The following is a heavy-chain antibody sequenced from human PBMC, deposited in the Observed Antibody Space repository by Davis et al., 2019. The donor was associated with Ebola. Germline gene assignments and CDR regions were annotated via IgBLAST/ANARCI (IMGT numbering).Heavy chain of an antibody. Sequence: AASVKVSCKASGYTFTSYGISWARQAPGQGLEWMGWISAYNGNTNYAQKLQGRVTMTTDTSTSTAYMELRSLRSDDTAVYYCARAALAAAGTFWYFDLWGRGTLVTVSS. J-gene: IGHJ2*01. CDR3: ARAALAAAGTFWYFDL. CDR1: GYTFTSYG. V-gene: IGHV1-18*04. CDR2: ISAYNGNT. D-gene: IGHD6-13*01.